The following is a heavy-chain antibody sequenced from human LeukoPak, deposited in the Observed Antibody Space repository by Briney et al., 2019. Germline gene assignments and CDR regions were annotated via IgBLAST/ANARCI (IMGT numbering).Heavy chain of an antibody. Sequence: GGSLRLSCAASGFTFSDYYMSWIRQAPGKGLEWVSYISSSGSTIYYADSVKGRFTVSRDNAKNSLYLQMNSLRAEDTAVYYCARTVGEHGGYDPLSDAFDIWGQGTMVTVSS. CDR1: GFTFSDYY. CDR2: ISSSGSTI. CDR3: ARTVGEHGGYDPLSDAFDI. J-gene: IGHJ3*02. D-gene: IGHD5-12*01. V-gene: IGHV3-11*04.